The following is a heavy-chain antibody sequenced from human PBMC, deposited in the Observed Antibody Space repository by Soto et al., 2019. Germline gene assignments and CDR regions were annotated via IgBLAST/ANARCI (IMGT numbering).Heavy chain of an antibody. D-gene: IGHD2-15*01. CDR2: IIPIFGTA. J-gene: IGHJ5*02. CDR3: ASGGMCSGGSCYSFWFDP. CDR1: GGTFSSYA. V-gene: IGHV1-69*01. Sequence: QVPLVQSGAEVKKPGSSVKVSCKASGGTFSSYAISWVRQAPGQGLEWMGGIIPIFGTANYAQKFQGRVTITADESTSTAYMELSSLRSEDTAVYYCASGGMCSGGSCYSFWFDPWGQGTLVTVSS.